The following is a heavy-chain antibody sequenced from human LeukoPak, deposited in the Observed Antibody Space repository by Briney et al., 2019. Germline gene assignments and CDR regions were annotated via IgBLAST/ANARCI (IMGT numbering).Heavy chain of an antibody. CDR2: INHSGST. V-gene: IGHV4-34*01. CDR3: ARGSKAAYYYAY. CDR1: GGSFSGYY. J-gene: IGHJ4*02. Sequence: SETLSLTCAVYGGSFSGYYWSWIRQPPGKELEWIGEINHSGSTNYNPSLKSRVTISVDTSKNQFSLKLSSVTAADTAVYYCARGSKAAYYYAYWGQGTLVTVSS. D-gene: IGHD3-10*01.